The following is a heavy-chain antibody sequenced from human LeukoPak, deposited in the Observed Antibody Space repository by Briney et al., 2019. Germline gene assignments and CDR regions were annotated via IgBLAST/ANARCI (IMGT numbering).Heavy chain of an antibody. D-gene: IGHD6-13*01. Sequence: SETPSLTCTVSGGSVSSGSYYWSWIRQPPGKGLEWIGYIYYSGSTNYNPSLKSRVTIPVDTSKNQFSLKLSSVTAADTAVYYCARGEAAAGSLDYWGQGTLVTVSS. CDR2: IYYSGST. CDR3: ARGEAAAGSLDY. CDR1: GGSVSSGSYY. J-gene: IGHJ4*02. V-gene: IGHV4-61*01.